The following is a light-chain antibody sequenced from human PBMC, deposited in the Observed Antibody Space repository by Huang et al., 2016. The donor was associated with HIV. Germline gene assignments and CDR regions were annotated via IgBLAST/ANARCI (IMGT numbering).Light chain of an antibody. CDR2: DAS. J-gene: IGKJ4*01. CDR1: QSVSSS. V-gene: IGKV3-11*01. Sequence: EIVLTQSPATLSLSPGERATLSCRASQSVSSSLAWYQQKPGQAPRLLIYDASNRATGIPARFSGSGSGTDFTLTISSLEPEDFAVYYCQQRSNWAPITFGGGTKVEIK. CDR3: QQRSNWAPIT.